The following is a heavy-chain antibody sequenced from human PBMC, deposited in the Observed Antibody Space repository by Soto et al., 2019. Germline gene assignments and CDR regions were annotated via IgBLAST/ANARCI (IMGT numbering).Heavy chain of an antibody. CDR2: IDDSGST. Sequence: SETLSLTCNVSSGTISSRSHYWSWIRQPPGKGLEWIGVIDDSGSTHYSESLKSRVTISVDTSKNQFSLKVSSVTATDTAVYYCARQGRNTRIVLIKHYATDFWGQGIAVTGS. CDR1: SGTISSRSHY. V-gene: IGHV4-39*01. CDR3: ARQGRNTRIVLIKHYATDF. D-gene: IGHD1-1*01. J-gene: IGHJ6*02.